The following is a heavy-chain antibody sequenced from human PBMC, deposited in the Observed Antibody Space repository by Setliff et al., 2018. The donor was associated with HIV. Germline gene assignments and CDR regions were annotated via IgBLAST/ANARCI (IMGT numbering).Heavy chain of an antibody. D-gene: IGHD3-10*01. V-gene: IGHV3-21*01. CDR1: RFIFSDCY. Sequence: GSLRLSCAASRFIFSDCYVNWVRKAPGKGLEWVSTISIRSSIYYVDSVKGRFTISRDNAKNSLCLQMNSLRAEDTAVYYCARKLRPGHGVDVWGQGTTVTVSS. CDR3: ARKLRPGHGVDV. CDR2: ISIRSSI. J-gene: IGHJ6*02.